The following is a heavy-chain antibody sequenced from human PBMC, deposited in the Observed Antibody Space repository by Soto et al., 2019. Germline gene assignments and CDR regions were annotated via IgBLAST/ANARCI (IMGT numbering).Heavy chain of an antibody. Sequence: QVQLVESGRGVVQPGRSLRLSCAASGFTFSSYGMHWVRQAPGKGLEWVAVISYDGSNKYYADSVKGRFTISRDNSKNTLYLQMNSLRAEDTAVYYCAKDSSVWGQGTLVTVSA. D-gene: IGHD6-25*01. CDR1: GFTFSSYG. J-gene: IGHJ4*02. CDR2: ISYDGSNK. CDR3: AKDSSV. V-gene: IGHV3-30*18.